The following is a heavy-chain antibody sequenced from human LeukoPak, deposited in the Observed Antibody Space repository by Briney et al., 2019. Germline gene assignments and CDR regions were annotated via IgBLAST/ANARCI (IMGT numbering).Heavy chain of an antibody. CDR2: VHSSGGA. J-gene: IGHJ4*02. CDR3: VRQGTNSGYYLLDH. CDR1: GGSISSHY. V-gene: IGHV4-59*08. Sequence: SETLSLTCTVSGGSISSHYWSWIRQPPGQGLEWIGYVHSSGGANYNPSLKSRVTMSVDPSKNQFSLKLTSVTVADTATYYCVRQGTNSGYYLLDHWGQGHPVIVSS. D-gene: IGHD3-22*01.